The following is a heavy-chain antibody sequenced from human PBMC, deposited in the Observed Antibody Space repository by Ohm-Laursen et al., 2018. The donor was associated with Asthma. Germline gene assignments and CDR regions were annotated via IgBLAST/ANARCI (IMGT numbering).Heavy chain of an antibody. V-gene: IGHV2-70*04. CDR3: ARAGTAAAWDAFDI. CDR2: IDWDDDK. Sequence: TQTLTLTCTFSGFSLSTSGMRVSWIRQPPGKALEWLARIDWDDDKFYSTSLKTRLTISKDTSKNQVVLTMTNMDPVDTATYYCARAGTAAAWDAFDIWGQGTMVTVSS. D-gene: IGHD6-13*01. CDR1: GFSLSTSGMR. J-gene: IGHJ3*02.